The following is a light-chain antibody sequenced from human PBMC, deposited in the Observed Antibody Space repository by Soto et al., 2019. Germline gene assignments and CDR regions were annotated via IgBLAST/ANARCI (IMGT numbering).Light chain of an antibody. J-gene: IGKJ1*01. Sequence: IQMTQSPSSLSASVGDRVTITCRASQSISTYLNWYQQKPGKAPNLLIYDASTLHSGVPSRFSGGGSGTDFTLTISSLQPEDFATYYCLQDYIYPWTFGQGTKVDIK. CDR1: QSISTY. CDR3: LQDYIYPWT. CDR2: DAS. V-gene: IGKV1-6*01.